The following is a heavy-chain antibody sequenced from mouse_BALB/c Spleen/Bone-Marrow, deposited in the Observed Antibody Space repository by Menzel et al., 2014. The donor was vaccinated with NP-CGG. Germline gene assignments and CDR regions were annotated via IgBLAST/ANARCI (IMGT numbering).Heavy chain of an antibody. Sequence: VQLQQSGAELVGPGTSVKVSCKASGYAFTNYLIEWVKQRPGQGLEWIGVINPGSGGNNYNEKFKGKATLTADKSSSTAYMQLSSLTSDDSAVYFCARSIYDGYSEAMDYWGQGTSVTVSS. CDR2: INPGSGGN. J-gene: IGHJ4*01. D-gene: IGHD2-3*01. CDR1: GYAFTNYL. CDR3: ARSIYDGYSEAMDY. V-gene: IGHV1-54*03.